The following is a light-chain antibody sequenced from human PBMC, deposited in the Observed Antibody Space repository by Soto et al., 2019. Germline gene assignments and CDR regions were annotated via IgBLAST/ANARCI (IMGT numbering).Light chain of an antibody. Sequence: DIEMTQSPDSLSVSLGERATINCRSSQSVLHSTNGNNYIAWYQQKPGQPPKLLIYWSSTRESGVPDRFIGSWSWTDFTRTVSSLQAEDVAVYYCQQYKILPFTFGAGTTVHLK. J-gene: IGKJ3*01. CDR1: QSVLHSTNGNNY. CDR2: WSS. CDR3: QQYKILPFT. V-gene: IGKV4-1*01.